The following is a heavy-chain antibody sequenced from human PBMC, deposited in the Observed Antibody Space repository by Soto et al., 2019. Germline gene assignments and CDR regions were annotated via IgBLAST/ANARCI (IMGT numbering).Heavy chain of an antibody. CDR2: ISGSGGST. Sequence: GGSLRLSCAASGFTFGSYAMSWVRQAPGKGLEWVSAISGSGGSTYYADSVKGRFTISRDNSKNTLYLQVNSLRAEDTAVYYCATRPITIFGVADYWGQGTLVTVSS. J-gene: IGHJ4*02. D-gene: IGHD3-3*01. V-gene: IGHV3-23*01. CDR1: GFTFGSYA. CDR3: ATRPITIFGVADY.